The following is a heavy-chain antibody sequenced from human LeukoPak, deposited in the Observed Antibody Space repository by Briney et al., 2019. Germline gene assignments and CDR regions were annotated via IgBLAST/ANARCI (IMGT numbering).Heavy chain of an antibody. Sequence: PGGSLRLSCAASGFTFSSYSMNWVRQAPGKGLEWVSYISSSGSTIYYADSVKGRFTISRDNAKNSLYLQMNSLRAEDTAVYYCARDSDSSSWYREDYFDYWGQGTLVTVSS. J-gene: IGHJ4*02. CDR2: ISSSGSTI. CDR3: ARDSDSSSWYREDYFDY. V-gene: IGHV3-48*04. D-gene: IGHD6-13*01. CDR1: GFTFSSYS.